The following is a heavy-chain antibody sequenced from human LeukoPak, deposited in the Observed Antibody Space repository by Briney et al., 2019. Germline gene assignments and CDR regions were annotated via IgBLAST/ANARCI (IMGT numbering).Heavy chain of an antibody. J-gene: IGHJ3*02. V-gene: IGHV3-15*01. D-gene: IGHD4/OR15-4a*01. CDR3: TTGAAYSDAFDI. CDR1: GFTFSNAW. Sequence: PGGSLRLSCAASGFTFSNAWMRWVRQAPGKGVEGVGRIKSKTDGGTTDYAAPVKGRFTISRDDSQNTLYLEMTGMKTEDTAVYYCTTGAAYSDAFDIWGQGTMVTVSS. CDR2: IKSKTDGGTT.